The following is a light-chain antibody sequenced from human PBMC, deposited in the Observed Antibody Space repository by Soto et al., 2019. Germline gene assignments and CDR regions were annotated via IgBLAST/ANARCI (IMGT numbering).Light chain of an antibody. V-gene: IGKV1-5*03. CDR3: QHYNSYSEA. Sequence: EIQMTQSPATLSASVGDSVTITCRASQSITNWLAWYQLKPGKAPKLLIYKASTLKSGVPSRFSGSGSGTEFTLTISSLQPDDFATYYCQHYNSYSEAFGQGTKVDI. J-gene: IGKJ1*01. CDR1: QSITNW. CDR2: KAS.